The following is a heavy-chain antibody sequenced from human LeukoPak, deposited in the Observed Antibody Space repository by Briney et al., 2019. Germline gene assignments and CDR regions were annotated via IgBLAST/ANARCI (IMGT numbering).Heavy chain of an antibody. CDR2: INSDGSST. CDR1: GFTLSNYW. CDR3: ARGPQRGAAANYYGMDV. D-gene: IGHD2-2*01. J-gene: IGHJ6*02. Sequence: GGSLRLSCAASGFTLSNYWMHWVRQAPGKGLVWVSRINSDGSSTSYADSVKGRFTISRDNAKSTLYLQMNSLRSEDTAVYYCARGPQRGAAANYYGMDVWGQGTTVTVSS. V-gene: IGHV3-74*01.